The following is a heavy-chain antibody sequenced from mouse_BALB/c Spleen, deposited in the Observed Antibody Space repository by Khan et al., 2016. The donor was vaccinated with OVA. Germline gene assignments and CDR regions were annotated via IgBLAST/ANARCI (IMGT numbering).Heavy chain of an antibody. J-gene: IGHJ1*01. D-gene: IGHD1-1*02. CDR2: IWGDGST. CDR1: GFSFTNYG. CDR3: VKGGTYIGGYFDV. Sequence: QVTLKESGPGLVAPSQSLSITCTVSGFSFTNYGVSWVRQPPGKGLEWLGIIWGDGSTNYHSVLISRLSISKDNSKSQVFLKLNSLQTNDTATYYCVKGGTYIGGYFDVWGAGTTVTVSS. V-gene: IGHV2-3*01.